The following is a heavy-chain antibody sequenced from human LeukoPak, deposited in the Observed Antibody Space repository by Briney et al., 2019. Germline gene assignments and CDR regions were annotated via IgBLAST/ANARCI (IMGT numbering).Heavy chain of an antibody. D-gene: IGHD3-10*02. CDR2: IYYSGST. CDR3: ARFYVRGTFDI. CDR1: GGSISSYY. V-gene: IGHV4-59*08. J-gene: IGHJ3*02. Sequence: SETLSLTCTVSGGSISSYYWSWIRQPPGKGLEWIGYIYYSGSTNYNPSLKSRVTISVDTSKNQFSLKLSSVTAADTAVYYCARFYVRGTFDIWGQGTMVTVSS.